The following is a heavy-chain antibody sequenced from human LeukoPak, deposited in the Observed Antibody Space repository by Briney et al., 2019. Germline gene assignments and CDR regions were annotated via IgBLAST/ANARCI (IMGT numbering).Heavy chain of an antibody. CDR3: ARSLGATTCDY. D-gene: IGHD5-12*01. J-gene: IGHJ4*02. Sequence: GESLKISCKGSGYSFTTYWIGWVRQMPGKGLEWMGIIYPGDSDTRYSPSFQGQVAISADKSISTAYLQWSSLKASDTATYYCARSLGATTCDYWGQGTLVTVSS. CDR1: GYSFTTYW. CDR2: IYPGDSDT. V-gene: IGHV5-51*01.